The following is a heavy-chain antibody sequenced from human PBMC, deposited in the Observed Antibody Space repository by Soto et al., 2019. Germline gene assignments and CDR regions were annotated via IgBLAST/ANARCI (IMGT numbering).Heavy chain of an antibody. CDR3: AITAPGDYFDY. D-gene: IGHD5-18*01. CDR1: GYTFTGYY. V-gene: IGHV1-2*02. Sequence: ASVKVSCKASGYTFTGYYMHWVRQAPGQGLEWMGWINPNSGGTNFAQNFRGRVTMTRDTSISTAYMELSRLRPDDTAVYYCAITAPGDYFDYWGQGTLVTVSS. CDR2: INPNSGGT. J-gene: IGHJ4*02.